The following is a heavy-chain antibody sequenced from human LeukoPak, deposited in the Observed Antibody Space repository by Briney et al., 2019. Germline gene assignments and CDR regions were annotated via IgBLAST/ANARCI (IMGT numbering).Heavy chain of an antibody. CDR1: GYTFTSYA. V-gene: IGHV1-69*05. J-gene: IGHJ5*02. CDR3: ARGEIVATNLFDWFDP. CDR2: IIPIFGTA. Sequence: SVKVSCKASGYTFTSYAMNWVRQAPGQGLEWMGGIIPIFGTANYAQKFQGRVTITTDESTSTAFMELSSLRSEDTAVYYCARGEIVATNLFDWFDPWGQGTLVTVSS. D-gene: IGHD5-12*01.